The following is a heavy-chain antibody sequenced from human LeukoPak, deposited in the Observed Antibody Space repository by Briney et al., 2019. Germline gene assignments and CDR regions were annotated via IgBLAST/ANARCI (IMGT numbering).Heavy chain of an antibody. CDR1: GGSISSSSYY. CDR3: ARVDIVVVPSASFDY. CDR2: IYYSGIT. J-gene: IGHJ4*02. Sequence: SETLSLTCTVSGGSISSSSYYWGWIRQPPGKGLEWIGSIYYSGITYYNPSLKGRVTISVDTSKNQFSLKLSSVTAADTAVYYCARVDIVVVPSASFDYWGQGTLVTVSS. V-gene: IGHV4-39*01. D-gene: IGHD2-2*01.